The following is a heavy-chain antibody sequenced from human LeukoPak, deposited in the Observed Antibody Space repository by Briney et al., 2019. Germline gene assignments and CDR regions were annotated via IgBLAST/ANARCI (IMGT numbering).Heavy chain of an antibody. J-gene: IGHJ4*02. D-gene: IGHD3-22*01. CDR1: GGTFSSYA. CDR3: ARGELPSYYDSSGYYALNY. Sequence: PVKVSCKASGGTFSSYAISWVRQAPGQGLEWMGGIIPIFGTANYAQKFQGRVTITADESTSTAYMELSSLRSEDTAVYYCARGELPSYYDSSGYYALNYWGQGTLVTVSS. CDR2: IIPIFGTA. V-gene: IGHV1-69*13.